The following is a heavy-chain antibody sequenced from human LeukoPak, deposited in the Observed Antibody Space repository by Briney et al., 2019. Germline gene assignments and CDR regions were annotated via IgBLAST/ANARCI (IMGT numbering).Heavy chain of an antibody. V-gene: IGHV3-48*03. CDR2: ISGSGSTI. CDR3: ARLEIAVAPTRSLYYYYYMDV. J-gene: IGHJ6*03. CDR1: GFTFGSFE. D-gene: IGHD6-19*01. Sequence: PGGSLRLSCATSGFTFGSFEMNWVRQAPGKGLEWVSYISGSGSTIYYADSVKGRFTISRDNAKNSLYLQMNSLRAEDTAVYYCARLEIAVAPTRSLYYYYYMDVWGKGTTLTVSS.